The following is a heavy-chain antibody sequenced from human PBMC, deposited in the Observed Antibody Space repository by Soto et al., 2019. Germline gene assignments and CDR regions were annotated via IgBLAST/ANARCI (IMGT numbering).Heavy chain of an antibody. CDR3: AKNGQPPYYYYVLDG. CDR2: ISGYNGDT. D-gene: IGHD2-8*01. V-gene: IGHV1-18*01. CDR1: GYTFTRYG. Sequence: ASVKVSCKASGYTFTRYGISWVRQAPGQGLEWMGWISGYNGDTNYAQKFQDRVSMTIDTSTGTAYMELRSLTSDDTAIYYCAKNGQPPYYYYVLDGWGQGTKVTVSS. J-gene: IGHJ6*02.